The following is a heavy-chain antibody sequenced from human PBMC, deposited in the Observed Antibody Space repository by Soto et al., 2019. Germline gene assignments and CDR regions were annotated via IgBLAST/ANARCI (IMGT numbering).Heavy chain of an antibody. J-gene: IGHJ6*01. CDR1: EFPFSNYS. D-gene: IGHD3-10*01. Sequence: RHSYAASEFPFSNYSMNCILQNKRKGLEWVSSISSSSSYIYYADSVKGRFTISRDNAKNSLYLQLNSLRAEDTAVYYCSCVYGYWFGGNSVQGMEFWGNGTTV. CDR2: ISSSSSYI. CDR3: SCVYGYWFGGNSVQGMEF. V-gene: IGHV3-21*01.